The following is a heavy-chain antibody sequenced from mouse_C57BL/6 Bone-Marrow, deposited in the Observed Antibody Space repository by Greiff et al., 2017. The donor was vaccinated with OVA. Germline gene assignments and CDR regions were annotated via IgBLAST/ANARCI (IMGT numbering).Heavy chain of an antibody. CDR1: GFTFSSYA. J-gene: IGHJ3*01. CDR3: ARVEFAY. Sequence: DVHLVESGGGLVKPGGSLKLSCAASGFTFSSYAMSWVRQTPEKRLEWVATISDGGSYTYYPDNVKGRFTISRDNAKNNLYLQMSHLKSEDTAMYYCARVEFAYWGQGTLVTVSA. V-gene: IGHV5-4*01. CDR2: ISDGGSYT.